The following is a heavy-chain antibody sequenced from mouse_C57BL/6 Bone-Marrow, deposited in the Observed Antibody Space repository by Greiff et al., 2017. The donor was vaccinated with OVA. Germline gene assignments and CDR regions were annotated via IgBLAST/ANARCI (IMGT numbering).Heavy chain of an antibody. CDR3: ARLYYYGSSPYYFDY. CDR2: ISGGGGNT. V-gene: IGHV5-9*01. J-gene: IGHJ2*01. D-gene: IGHD1-1*01. Sequence: DVMLVESGGGLVKPGGSLKLSCAASGFTFSSYTMSWVRQTPEKRLEWVATISGGGGNTYYPDSVKGRFTISRDNAKNTLYLQMSSLRSEDTALYYCARLYYYGSSPYYFDYWGQGTTLTVSS. CDR1: GFTFSSYT.